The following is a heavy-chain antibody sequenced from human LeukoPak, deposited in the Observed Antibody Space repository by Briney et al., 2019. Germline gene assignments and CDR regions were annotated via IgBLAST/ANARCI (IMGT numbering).Heavy chain of an antibody. V-gene: IGHV3-7*01. CDR2: IKQDGSEK. CDR3: ALRGGYTSGWYMRDYYMDV. J-gene: IGHJ6*03. D-gene: IGHD6-19*01. Sequence: GGSLRLSCAASGFTFSRFWMSWVRQAPGKGLEWVANIKQDGSEKYYLDSVKGRFTISRDNTKNSVYLQMNSLRAEDTAVYYCALRGGYTSGWYMRDYYMDVWGKGTTVTVSS. CDR1: GFTFSRFW.